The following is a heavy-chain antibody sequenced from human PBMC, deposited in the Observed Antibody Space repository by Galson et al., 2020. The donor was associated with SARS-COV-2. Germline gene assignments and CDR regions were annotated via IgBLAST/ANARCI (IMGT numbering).Heavy chain of an antibody. Sequence: SETLSLTCTVSGGTISSSSYHWGRIRQPQGKGLEWIGSIYYSARTYYNPSLKSRVTISVDTSKNQFSLKMSSVTDADPAVYYCARVHDLLGYCSSTSCYSIDFWGQGTLVTVSS. CDR1: GGTISSSSYH. J-gene: IGHJ4*02. V-gene: IGHV4-39*07. D-gene: IGHD2-2*01. CDR2: IYYSART. CDR3: ARVHDLLGYCSSTSCYSIDF.